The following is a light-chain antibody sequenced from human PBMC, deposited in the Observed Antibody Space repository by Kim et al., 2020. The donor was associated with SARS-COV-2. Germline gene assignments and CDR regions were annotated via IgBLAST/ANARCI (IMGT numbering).Light chain of an antibody. CDR3: QQYGNSPWT. V-gene: IGKV3-20*01. Sequence: STGERATLSCRASQTVGRNSLAWYQQTPGQGPRLLVYGASNRATGIPDRFTGSGSGTDFTLTISRLEPEDFAVYYCQQYGNSPWTSGQGTKVDIK. J-gene: IGKJ1*01. CDR1: QTVGRNS. CDR2: GAS.